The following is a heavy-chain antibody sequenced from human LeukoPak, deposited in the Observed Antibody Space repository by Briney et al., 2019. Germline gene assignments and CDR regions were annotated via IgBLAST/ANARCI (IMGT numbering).Heavy chain of an antibody. D-gene: IGHD2-2*01. V-gene: IGHV1-69*05. CDR3: ARGPPYCSSTSCRLDY. CDR1: GGTFSSYA. J-gene: IGHJ4*02. CDR2: IIPIFGTA. Sequence: ASVKVSCKASGGTFSSYAISWVRQAPGQGLERMGGIIPIFGTANYAQKFQGRVTITTDESTSTAYMELSSLRSEDTAVYYCARGPPYCSSTSCRLDYWGQGTLVTVSS.